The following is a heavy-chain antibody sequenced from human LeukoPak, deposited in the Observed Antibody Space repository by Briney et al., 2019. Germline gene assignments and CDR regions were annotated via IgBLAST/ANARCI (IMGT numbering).Heavy chain of an antibody. J-gene: IGHJ4*02. Sequence: PGGSLRLSCAASGSTFYPYSMTWVRQAPGKGLEWISYINSGSTTIYYAGSVKGRFTISRDNAKNSLYLQMNSLRAEDTAVYYCGRVTETILVGATLGHWGQGALVTVSS. CDR1: GSTFYPYS. CDR3: GRVTETILVGATLGH. V-gene: IGHV3-48*01. CDR2: INSGSTTI. D-gene: IGHD1-26*01.